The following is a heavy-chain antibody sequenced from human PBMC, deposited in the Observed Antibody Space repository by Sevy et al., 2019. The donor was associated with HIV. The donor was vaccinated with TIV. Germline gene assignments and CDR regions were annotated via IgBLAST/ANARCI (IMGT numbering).Heavy chain of an antibody. D-gene: IGHD3-16*01. J-gene: IGHJ1*01. CDR3: ARVGGAREGYDYVGSSFIEH. Sequence: ASVKVSCKVSGGSFSNSDVIWVRQAPGQGLEWMGRIIPRFGTANYAQRFQGRVTITADESTRTVFMELSRLRSEDTALFYCARVGGAREGYDYVGSSFIEHWGQGTLVTVSS. CDR1: GGSFSNSD. V-gene: IGHV1-69*13. CDR2: IIPRFGTA.